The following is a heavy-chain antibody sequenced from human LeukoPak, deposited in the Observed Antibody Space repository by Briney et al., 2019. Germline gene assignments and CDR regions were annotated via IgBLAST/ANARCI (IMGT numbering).Heavy chain of an antibody. Sequence: SETLSLTCAVYGGSFSGYYWSWIRQPPGKGLEWIGEINHSGSTNYNPSLKSRVTISVDTSKNQFSLKPSSVTAADTAVYYCARVVVITKDIDYWGQRALVTVSS. CDR1: GGSFSGYY. CDR3: ARVVVITKDIDY. CDR2: INHSGST. D-gene: IGHD3-22*01. V-gene: IGHV4-34*01. J-gene: IGHJ4*02.